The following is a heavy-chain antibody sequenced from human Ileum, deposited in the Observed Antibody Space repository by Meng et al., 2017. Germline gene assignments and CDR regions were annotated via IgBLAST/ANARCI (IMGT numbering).Heavy chain of an antibody. CDR2: MSPENGNT. V-gene: IGHV1-8*01. Sequence: QVELVQCGVEGKRLGAFVKFSCKASGYTFSSLHINWVRQATGQGPEWMGWMSPENGNTAYAQKFQGRVTMTRDTSVSTAYMELSGLTSDDSGVYYCARGVNAGVDYWGQGTLVTVSS. CDR1: GYTFSSLH. D-gene: IGHD7-27*01. CDR3: ARGVNAGVDY. J-gene: IGHJ4*02.